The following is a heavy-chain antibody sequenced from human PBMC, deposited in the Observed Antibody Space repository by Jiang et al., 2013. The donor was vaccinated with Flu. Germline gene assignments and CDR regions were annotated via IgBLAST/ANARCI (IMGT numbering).Heavy chain of an antibody. CDR2: IYSGGST. CDR1: GFTVSSNY. CDR3: ARGYGSGSYYNDDYYYGMDV. Sequence: SCAASGFTVSSNYMSWVRQAPGKGLEWVSVIYSGGSTYYADSVKGRFTISRHNSKNTLYLQMNSLRAEDTAVYYCARGYGSGSYYNDDYYYGMDVWGQGTTVTVSS. J-gene: IGHJ6*02. V-gene: IGHV3-53*04. D-gene: IGHD3-10*01.